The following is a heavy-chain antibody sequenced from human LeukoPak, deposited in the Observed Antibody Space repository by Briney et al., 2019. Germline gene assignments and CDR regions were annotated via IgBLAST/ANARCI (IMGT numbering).Heavy chain of an antibody. CDR1: GFTFSSYS. CDR2: ISSSSSYI. V-gene: IGHV3-21*01. Sequence: GRSLRLSCAASGFTFSSYSMNWVRQAPGKGLEWVSSISSSSSYIYYADSVKGRFTISRDNAKNSLYLQMNSLRAEDTAVYYCARDSFSSSYFDYWGQGTLVTVSS. D-gene: IGHD6-6*01. CDR3: ARDSFSSSYFDY. J-gene: IGHJ4*02.